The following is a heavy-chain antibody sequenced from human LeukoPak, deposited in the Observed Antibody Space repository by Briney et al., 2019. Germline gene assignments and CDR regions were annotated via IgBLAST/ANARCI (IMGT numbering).Heavy chain of an antibody. D-gene: IGHD4-11*01. CDR1: GVSISSGDYY. J-gene: IGHJ4*02. CDR3: ARESSANDYPRFIIDY. CDR2: IYYSGST. V-gene: IGHV4-30-4*01. Sequence: SQTLSLTCTVSGVSISSGDYYWGWIRQPPGKGLEWIGYIYYSGSTYYNPSLKSRVTISVDTSKNQFSLKLSSVTAADTAVYYCARESSANDYPRFIIDYWGQGTLVTVSS.